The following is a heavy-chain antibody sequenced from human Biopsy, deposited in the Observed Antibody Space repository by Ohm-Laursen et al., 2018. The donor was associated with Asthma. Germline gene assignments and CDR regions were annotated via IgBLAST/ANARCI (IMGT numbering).Heavy chain of an antibody. Sequence: SSVKVSCKSLGGTFNTYVIGWVRQAPGQELEWMGGINSVFGTTTYPQKFQDRVTITADDSTSTVYMELSSLRSEDTAVYYCARKAGSCISRTCYSLDFWGQGTLVTASS. D-gene: IGHD2-2*01. J-gene: IGHJ4*02. CDR3: ARKAGSCISRTCYSLDF. CDR2: INSVFGTT. V-gene: IGHV1-69*01. CDR1: GGTFNTYV.